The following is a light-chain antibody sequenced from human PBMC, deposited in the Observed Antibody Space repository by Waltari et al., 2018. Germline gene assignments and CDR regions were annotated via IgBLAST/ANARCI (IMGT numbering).Light chain of an antibody. Sequence: EIVMTQSPATMSVSPGERATRSCRASQSVSSNLAWYKQKPGQAPRLLSYGASTRATGIPARVNGSGSGREFTLTISSMQSEDLAVYYCEHHNNWPLVGTFGQGTKVEIK. V-gene: IGKV3-15*01. CDR1: QSVSSN. CDR2: GAS. CDR3: EHHNNWPLVGT. J-gene: IGKJ1*01.